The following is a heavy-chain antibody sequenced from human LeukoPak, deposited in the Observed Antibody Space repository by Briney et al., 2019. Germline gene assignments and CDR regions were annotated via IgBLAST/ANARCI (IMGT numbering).Heavy chain of an antibody. CDR1: GFSLTTHRLG. Sequence: SGPTLVKPTQTLTLTCTFSGFSLTTHRLGVGWIRQPPGKPLEWLALISWDDDKRYSPSLKSRLTITKDTSRNQVVLTMTSMDPVDTATYYCVHRRRYAGYDHYWGQGTLVTVSS. J-gene: IGHJ4*02. V-gene: IGHV2-5*02. CDR2: ISWDDDK. D-gene: IGHD5-12*01. CDR3: VHRRRYAGYDHY.